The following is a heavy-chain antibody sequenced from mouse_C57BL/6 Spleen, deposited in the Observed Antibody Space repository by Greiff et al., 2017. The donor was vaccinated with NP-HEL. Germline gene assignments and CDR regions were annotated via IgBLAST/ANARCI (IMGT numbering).Heavy chain of an antibody. CDR2: IYPSDSET. CDR3: ARREPPYFDV. Sequence: QVQLQQPGAELVRPGSSVKLSCKASGYTFTSYWMDWVKQRPGQGLEWIGNIYPSDSETHYNQKFKDKATLTVDKSSSTAYMQLSSLTSEDSAVYYCARREPPYFDVWGTGTTVTVSS. CDR1: GYTFTSYW. J-gene: IGHJ1*03. V-gene: IGHV1-61*01.